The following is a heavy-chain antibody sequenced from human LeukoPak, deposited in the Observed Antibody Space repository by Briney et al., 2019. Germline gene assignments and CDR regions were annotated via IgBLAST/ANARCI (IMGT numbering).Heavy chain of an antibody. Sequence: SETLSLTCVVSGVSITNGYWWYWVRQTPGNGLEWIGEIYHNGRTKYNPSLKSRVSILVDKSTNQFSLTLNSVTAADTAVYYCARGPYDYVWGSFENYYYYYMDVWGKGTTVTVSS. CDR1: GVSITNGYW. D-gene: IGHD3-16*01. CDR2: IYHNGRT. J-gene: IGHJ6*03. V-gene: IGHV4-4*02. CDR3: ARGPYDYVWGSFENYYYYYMDV.